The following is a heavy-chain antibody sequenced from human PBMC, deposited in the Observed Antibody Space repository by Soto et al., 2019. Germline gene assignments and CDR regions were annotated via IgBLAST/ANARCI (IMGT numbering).Heavy chain of an antibody. Sequence: PGGSLGLSCAASGFTFISYEMNWVRQAPGKGLDWVSYISSSCNTIYYADSVKGRFTISRDNAKNSLFLQMNSLRVEDTAFYYCARSPFLECNWALGNLVTVSS. D-gene: IGHD3-3*01. V-gene: IGHV3-48*03. J-gene: IGHJ4*02. CDR3: ARSPFLECN. CDR2: ISSSCNTI. CDR1: GFTFISYE.